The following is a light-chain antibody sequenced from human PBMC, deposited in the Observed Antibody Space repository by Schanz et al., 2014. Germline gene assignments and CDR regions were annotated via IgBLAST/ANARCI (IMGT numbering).Light chain of an antibody. CDR1: SSDVGGYNY. CDR3: SSYTSSSTLV. CDR2: DVN. J-gene: IGLJ3*02. V-gene: IGLV2-14*01. Sequence: QSALTQPPSASGSPGQSVTISCTGTSSDVGGYNYVSWYRQHPGKAPQLMIYDVNSRPSGVSNRFSASKSGNTASLTISGLQAEDEADYYCSSYTSSSTLVFGGGTKLTVL.